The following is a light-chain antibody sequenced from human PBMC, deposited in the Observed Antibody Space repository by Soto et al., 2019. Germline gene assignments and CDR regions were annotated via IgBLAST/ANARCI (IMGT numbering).Light chain of an antibody. V-gene: IGLV4-69*02. Sequence: QSVLTQSPSASASLGASVKLTCTLSSGHSSYAIAWHQQQPEKGPRYLMKLNNDGSHSKGDGIPDRFSGSSSGAECYLTISSLQSEDEADYYCQTWGSGFWVFGGGTKLTVL. J-gene: IGLJ3*02. CDR3: QTWGSGFWV. CDR2: LNNDGSH. CDR1: SGHSSYA.